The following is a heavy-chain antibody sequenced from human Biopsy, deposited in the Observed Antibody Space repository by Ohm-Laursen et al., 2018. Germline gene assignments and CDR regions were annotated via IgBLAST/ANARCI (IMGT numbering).Heavy chain of an antibody. CDR3: TRDTTYYAGTTYYDALDV. Sequence: GSLRLSCAASGFTFTSYAMHWVRQAPGKGLEWVANIKRDGSQSNHADPVKGRFTISRDNAKNSLYLQMNSLRAEDTAVYYCTRDTTYYAGTTYYDALDVWGQGTTVTVSS. J-gene: IGHJ3*01. CDR1: GFTFTSYA. D-gene: IGHD2/OR15-2a*01. CDR2: IKRDGSQS. V-gene: IGHV3-7*01.